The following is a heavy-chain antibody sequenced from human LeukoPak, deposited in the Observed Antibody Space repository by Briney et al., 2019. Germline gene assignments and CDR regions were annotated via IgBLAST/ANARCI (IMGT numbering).Heavy chain of an antibody. V-gene: IGHV4-30-2*01. J-gene: IGHJ5*02. Sequence: SQTLSLTCAVSGGSISSGGYSWSWIRQPPGKGLEWIGYIYHSGSTYYNPSLKSRVTISVDRSKNQFSLKLSSVTAADTAVYYCARVQHYYDSSGCPNWFDPWGQGTLVTVSS. CDR2: IYHSGST. D-gene: IGHD3-22*01. CDR1: GGSISSGGYS. CDR3: ARVQHYYDSSGCPNWFDP.